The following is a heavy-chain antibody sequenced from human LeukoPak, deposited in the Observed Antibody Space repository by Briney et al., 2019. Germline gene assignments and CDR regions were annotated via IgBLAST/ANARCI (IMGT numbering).Heavy chain of an antibody. Sequence: SSETLSLTCTVSGGSISSYYWSWIRQPPGKGLEWIGYIYYSGSTNYNPSLKSRVTISVDTSKNQFSLKLNSVTAADTAVYYCASSYYYDSSGQFYWGQGTLVTVSS. V-gene: IGHV4-59*08. CDR2: IYYSGST. CDR1: GGSISSYY. D-gene: IGHD3-22*01. J-gene: IGHJ4*02. CDR3: ASSYYYDSSGQFY.